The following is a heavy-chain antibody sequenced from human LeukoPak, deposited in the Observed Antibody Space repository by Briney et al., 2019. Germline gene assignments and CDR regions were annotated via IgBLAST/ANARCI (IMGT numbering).Heavy chain of an antibody. D-gene: IGHD6-19*01. Sequence: GGSLRLSCTGSGFTFGDFAVSWFRQAPGKGLEWVGFISGTVYGATTEYAASVKGRFTISRDDSKSIAYLQMNSLKTEDTAVYYCTRDLKAGNRGYWGQGTLVTVSS. J-gene: IGHJ4*02. CDR1: GFTFGDFA. V-gene: IGHV3-49*03. CDR3: TRDLKAGNRGY. CDR2: ISGTVYGATT.